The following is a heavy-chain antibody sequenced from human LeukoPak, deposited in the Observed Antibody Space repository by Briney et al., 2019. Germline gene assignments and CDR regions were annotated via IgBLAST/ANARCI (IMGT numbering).Heavy chain of an antibody. Sequence: PSETLSLTCTVSGYSINSVYSWGWIRQPPGKGLAWIGSLFHSGDTYYTPSLESRVTISADTSRNQFSLKISSVTAADTAVYYCARGVADTTGYYGEDYWGQGTLVTVSS. CDR2: LFHSGDT. CDR1: GYSINSVYS. V-gene: IGHV4-38-2*02. D-gene: IGHD4-17*01. CDR3: ARGVADTTGYYGEDY. J-gene: IGHJ4*02.